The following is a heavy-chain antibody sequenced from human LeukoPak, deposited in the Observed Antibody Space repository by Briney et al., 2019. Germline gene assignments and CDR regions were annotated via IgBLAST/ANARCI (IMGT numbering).Heavy chain of an antibody. D-gene: IGHD3-3*01. V-gene: IGHV1-18*01. Sequence: ASVKVSCKASGYTFTSYDINWVRQATGQGLEWMGWISAYNGNTNYAQKLQGRVTMTTDTSTSTAYMELRSLRSDDTAVYYCARDGDELTIFGVVDYWGQGTLVTVSS. CDR2: ISAYNGNT. J-gene: IGHJ4*02. CDR1: GYTFTSYD. CDR3: ARDGDELTIFGVVDY.